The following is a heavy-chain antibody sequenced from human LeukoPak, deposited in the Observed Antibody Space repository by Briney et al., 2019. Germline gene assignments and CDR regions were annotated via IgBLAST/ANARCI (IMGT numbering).Heavy chain of an antibody. CDR3: ARQGGYYDGSGHITVPFDI. V-gene: IGHV5-51*01. D-gene: IGHD3-22*01. Sequence: GESLKISCKGSGYNFNNYWIGCVRQMPGKGLEWMGIIHPGDSDTRYSPSFQGQVTISADKSISTAYLQWSSLKASDTAMYYCARQGGYYDGSGHITVPFDIWGQGTMVTVSS. CDR2: IHPGDSDT. CDR1: GYNFNNYW. J-gene: IGHJ3*02.